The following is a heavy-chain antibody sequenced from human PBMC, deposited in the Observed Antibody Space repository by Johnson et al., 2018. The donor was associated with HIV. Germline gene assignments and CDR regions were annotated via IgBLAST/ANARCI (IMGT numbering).Heavy chain of an antibody. Sequence: QVQLVESGGGVVQPGRSLRLSCAASGFTFSSYGMHWVRQAPGKGLEWVAVIWYDGTEKYYAESVKARFTISRDNSKNTLYLVINRVRPEDTAVYYCARGQIAARWSDALHFWGQGTKVTISS. D-gene: IGHD6-6*01. CDR1: GFTFSSYG. CDR2: IWYDGTEK. V-gene: IGHV3-33*01. J-gene: IGHJ3*01. CDR3: ARGQIAARWSDALHF.